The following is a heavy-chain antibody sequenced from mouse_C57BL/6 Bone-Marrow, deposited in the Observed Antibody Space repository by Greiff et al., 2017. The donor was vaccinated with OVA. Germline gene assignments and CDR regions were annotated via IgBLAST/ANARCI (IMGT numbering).Heavy chain of an antibody. CDR1: GFTFSSYA. D-gene: IGHD4-1*01. CDR3: ASDKLGGGYYFDY. V-gene: IGHV5-4*03. J-gene: IGHJ2*01. CDR2: ISDGGSYT. Sequence: EVMLVESGGGLVKPGGSLKLSCAASGFTFSSYAMSWVRQTPEKRLAWVATISDGGSYTYYPDNVKGRFTISRDNAKNNLYLQMSHLKSEDTAVYYCASDKLGGGYYFDYWGQGTTLTVSS.